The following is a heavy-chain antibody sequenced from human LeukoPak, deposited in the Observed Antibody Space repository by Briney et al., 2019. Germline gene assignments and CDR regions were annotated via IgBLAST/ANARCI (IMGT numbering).Heavy chain of an antibody. CDR1: GGSFNDYY. D-gene: IGHD3-9*01. CDR3: ARDYRRRGLTGYDPGDY. CDR2: IYYSGST. Sequence: PSETLSLTCAVYGGSFNDYYWSWIRQPPGKGLEWIGYIYYSGSTYYNPSLKSRVTISVDTSKNQFSLKLSSVTAADTAVYYCARDYRRRGLTGYDPGDYWGQGTLVTVSS. J-gene: IGHJ4*02. V-gene: IGHV4-30-4*01.